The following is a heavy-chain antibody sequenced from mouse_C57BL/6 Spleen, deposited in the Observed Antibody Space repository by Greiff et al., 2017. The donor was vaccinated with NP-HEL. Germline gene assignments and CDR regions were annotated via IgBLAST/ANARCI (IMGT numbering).Heavy chain of an antibody. CDR1: GYTFTSYG. D-gene: IGHD1-1*02. CDR2: IYPRSGNT. CDR3: ARSGGSIDY. Sequence: VKLMESGAELARPGASVKLSCKASGYTFTSYGISWVKQRTGQGLEWIGEIYPRSGNTYYNEKFKGKATLTADKSSSTAYMELRSLTSEDSAVYFCARSGGSIDYWGQGTTLTVSS. J-gene: IGHJ2*01. V-gene: IGHV1-81*01.